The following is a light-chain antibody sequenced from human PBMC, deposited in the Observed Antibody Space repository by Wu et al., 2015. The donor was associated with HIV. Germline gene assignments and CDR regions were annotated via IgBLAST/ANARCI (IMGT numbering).Light chain of an antibody. V-gene: IGKV3-15*01. CDR1: QSVSSN. J-gene: IGKJ1*01. CDR2: GAS. Sequence: EIVMTQSPATLSVSPGERATLSCRASQSVSSNLAWYQQKPGQPPRLLIYGASTRATGIPARFSGSESGTEFTLTISSLQPEDVATYYCQKYNTAPWTFGQGTKVEMK. CDR3: QKYNTAPWT.